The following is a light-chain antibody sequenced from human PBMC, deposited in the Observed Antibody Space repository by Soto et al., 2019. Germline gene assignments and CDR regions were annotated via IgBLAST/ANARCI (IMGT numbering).Light chain of an antibody. CDR3: TSYAGDNNVV. CDR2: AVS. Sequence: QSALTQPASVSGSPGQSITISCTGTASDVGGYNYVSWYQQHPGKAPKLMIHAVSNRPSGVPDRFSASKSGNTASLTVSGLQAEDEAHYYCTSYAGDNNVVFGGGTKLTVL. CDR1: ASDVGGYNY. J-gene: IGLJ2*01. V-gene: IGLV2-8*01.